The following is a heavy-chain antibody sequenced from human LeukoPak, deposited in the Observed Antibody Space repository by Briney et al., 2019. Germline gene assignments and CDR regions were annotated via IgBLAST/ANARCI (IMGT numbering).Heavy chain of an antibody. CDR2: IIPIFGTA. V-gene: IGHV1-69*13. CDR3: ARGLCSTSCYSAFDI. CDR1: GGTFSSYA. Sequence: GASVKVSCKASGGTFSSYAISWVRQAPGQGLEWMGGIIPIFGTANYAQKFQGGVTITADESTSTAYMELSSLRSEDTAVYYCARGLCSTSCYSAFDIWGQGTMVTVSS. D-gene: IGHD2-2*02. J-gene: IGHJ3*02.